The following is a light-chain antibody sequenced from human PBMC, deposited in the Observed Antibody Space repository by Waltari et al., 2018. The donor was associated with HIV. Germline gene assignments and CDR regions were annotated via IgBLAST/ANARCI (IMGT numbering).Light chain of an antibody. J-gene: IGLJ2*01. V-gene: IGLV2-8*01. CDR3: SSYAGSATLA. CDR2: EVT. CDR1: SSDVGAYNL. Sequence: QSALTQPPSASGSPGQSVTISCTGTSSDVGAYNLVSCYQQRPGEAPNLMIYEVTKRPSGVPARFSGSKSGNTASLTVSGLQAEDEADYYCSSYAGSATLAFGGGTKLTVL.